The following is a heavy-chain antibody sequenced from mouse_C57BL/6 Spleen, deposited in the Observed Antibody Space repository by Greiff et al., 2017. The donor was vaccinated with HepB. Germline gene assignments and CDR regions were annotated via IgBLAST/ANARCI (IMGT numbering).Heavy chain of an antibody. CDR2: ISNGGGST. Sequence: EVQRVESGGGLVQPGVSLKLSCAASGFTFSDYYMYWVRQTPEKRLEWVAYISNGGGSTYYPDTVKGRFTISRDNAKNTLYLQMSRLKSEDTAMYYCASAYDYDAMDYWGQGTSVTVSS. CDR1: GFTFSDYY. CDR3: ASAYDYDAMDY. V-gene: IGHV5-12*01. J-gene: IGHJ4*01.